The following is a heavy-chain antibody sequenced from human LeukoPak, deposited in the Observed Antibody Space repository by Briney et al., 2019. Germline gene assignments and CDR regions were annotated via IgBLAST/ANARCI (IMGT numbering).Heavy chain of an antibody. D-gene: IGHD2-2*02. CDR1: GFTFSSYS. CDR3: APEVGYCSSTSCSTDY. V-gene: IGHV3-21*01. CDR2: ISSSSSYI. J-gene: IGHJ4*02. Sequence: GGSLRPSCAASGFTFSSYSMNWVRQAPGKGLEWVSSISSSSSYIYYADSVKGRFTISRDNAKNSLYLQMNSLRAEDTAVYYCAPEVGYCSSTSCSTDYWGQGTLVTVSS.